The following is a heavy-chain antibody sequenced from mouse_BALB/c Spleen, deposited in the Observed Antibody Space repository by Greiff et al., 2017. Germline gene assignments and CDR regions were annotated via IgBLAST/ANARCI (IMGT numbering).Heavy chain of an antibody. Sequence: EVKVEESGGGLVKPGGSLKLSCAASGFTFSSYAMSWVRQTPGKRLEWVASISSGGSTYYPDSVKGRFTISRDNARNILYLQMSSLRSEDTAMYYCARGRGLRSPYWYFDVWGAGTTVTVSS. D-gene: IGHD1-1*01. V-gene: IGHV5-6-5*01. CDR2: ISSGGST. CDR1: GFTFSSYA. CDR3: ARGRGLRSPYWYFDV. J-gene: IGHJ1*01.